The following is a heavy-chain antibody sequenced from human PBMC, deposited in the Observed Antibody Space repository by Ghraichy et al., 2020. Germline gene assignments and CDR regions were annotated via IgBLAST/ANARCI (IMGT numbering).Heavy chain of an antibody. V-gene: IGHV3-74*01. CDR1: GFTFSNYW. J-gene: IGHJ4*02. CDR2: INEDGSTI. CDR3: VKDLGGRYDS. D-gene: IGHD1-26*01. Sequence: GGSLRLSCEVSGFTFSNYWMHWVRQAPGKGLVWVSHINEDGSTINYADSVKDRFTISRDNAKNTLYLQMNSLRAEDTAVYYCVKDLGGRYDSWGQGTLVTVSS.